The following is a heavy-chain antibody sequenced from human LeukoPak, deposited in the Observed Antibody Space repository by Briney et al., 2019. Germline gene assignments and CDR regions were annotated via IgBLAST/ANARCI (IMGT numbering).Heavy chain of an antibody. D-gene: IGHD2-21*02. CDR3: ASVDCGGDCYGAFDI. J-gene: IGHJ3*02. V-gene: IGHV3-74*01. CDR1: GFTFSSYW. CDR2: ISSDGSST. Sequence: GGSLRLSCAASGFTFSSYWMHWVRQAPGKGLVWVSRISSDGSSTTYADSVKGRFTISRDNAKNTLYLQMNSLRAEDTAVYYCASVDCGGDCYGAFDIWGQGTMVTVSS.